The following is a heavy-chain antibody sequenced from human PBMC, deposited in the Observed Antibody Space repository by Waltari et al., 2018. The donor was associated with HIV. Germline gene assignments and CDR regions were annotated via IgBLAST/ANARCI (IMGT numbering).Heavy chain of an antibody. D-gene: IGHD5-12*01. V-gene: IGHV3-23*01. CDR3: AKDPMDIVATINYYGMDV. CDR1: GFTLSSYA. CDR2: ISGSGGST. J-gene: IGHJ6*02. Sequence: EVQLLESGGGLVQPGGSLRISCVGSGFTLSSYAMRWVRQAPGKGLEWVSAISGSGGSTYYADSVKGRFTISRDNSKNTLYLQMNSLRAEDTAVYYCAKDPMDIVATINYYGMDVWGQGTTVTVSS.